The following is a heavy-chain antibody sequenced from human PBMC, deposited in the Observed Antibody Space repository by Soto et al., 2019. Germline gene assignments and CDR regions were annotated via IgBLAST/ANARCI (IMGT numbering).Heavy chain of an antibody. CDR1: GFTFSSYS. CDR2: ISSSSSTI. V-gene: IGHV3-48*02. CDR3: ARDPPYNWNDAGYYYYGMDV. D-gene: IGHD1-1*01. J-gene: IGHJ6*02. Sequence: PGGSLRLSCAASGFTFSSYSMNWVRQAPGKGLEWVSYISSSSSTIYYADSVKGRFTISRDNAKNSLYLQMNSLRDEDTAVYYCARDPPYNWNDAGYYYYGMDVWGQGTKVTVSS.